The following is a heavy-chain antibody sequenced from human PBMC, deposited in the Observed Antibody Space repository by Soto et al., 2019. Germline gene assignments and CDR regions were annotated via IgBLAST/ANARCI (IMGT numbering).Heavy chain of an antibody. CDR1: GGSFSGYY. D-gene: IGHD2-2*01. CDR2: IAHSGST. CDR3: ARDGGYCSSNSCYNWFDP. Sequence: PSETLSLTCALSGGSFSGYYWSWIRQPPGKGLEWIGEIAHSGSTNYNPSFKSRVTISLDTSKAQFSLKLSAVTAADTAVYYCARDGGYCSSNSCYNWFDPWGQGTLVTVPQ. V-gene: IGHV4-34*01. J-gene: IGHJ5*02.